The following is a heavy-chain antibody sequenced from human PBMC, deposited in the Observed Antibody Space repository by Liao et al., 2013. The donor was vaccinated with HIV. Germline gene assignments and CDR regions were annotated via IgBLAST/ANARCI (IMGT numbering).Heavy chain of an antibody. CDR3: ARDPPGMIGFDY. CDR2: IYYSGST. CDR1: GASISSGDYY. D-gene: IGHD2-21*01. V-gene: IGHV4-30-4*08. Sequence: QVQLQESGPGLVKPSQTLSLTCTVSGASISSGDYYWSWIRQPPGKGLEWIGYIYYSGSTYYNPSLKSRVTISIDTSKNQVSLKLSSVTAADTAVYYCARDPPGMIGFDYWGQGILVTVSS. J-gene: IGHJ4*02.